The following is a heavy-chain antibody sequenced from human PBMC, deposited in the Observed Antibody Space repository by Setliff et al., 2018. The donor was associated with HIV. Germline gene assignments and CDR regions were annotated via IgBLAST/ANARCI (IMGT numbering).Heavy chain of an antibody. D-gene: IGHD3-10*01. Sequence: GASVKVSCKASGYTFTNYDINWVRQAPGQGLEWMGGIIPIYGTPIYAQKFQGRVTITADESTSTAYMELSSLRSEDTAVYYCARGDYGSGSYYPYYFYYGMDV. CDR1: GYTFTNYD. CDR2: IIPIYGTP. V-gene: IGHV1-69*13. J-gene: IGHJ6*01. CDR3: ARGDYGSGSYYPYYFYYGMDV.